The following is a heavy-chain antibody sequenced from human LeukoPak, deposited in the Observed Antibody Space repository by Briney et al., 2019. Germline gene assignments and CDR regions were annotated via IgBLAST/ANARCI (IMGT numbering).Heavy chain of an antibody. J-gene: IGHJ4*02. CDR2: ISWNSGSI. D-gene: IGHD3-10*01. V-gene: IGHV3-9*03. CDR1: GFTFDDYA. CDR3: ARVMVRGVLGDY. Sequence: GGSLRLSCAASGFTFDDYAMHWVRQAPGKGLEWVSGISWNSGSIGYADSVKGRFTISRDNSKNTLYLQMGSLRAEDMAVYYCARVMVRGVLGDYWGQGTLVTVSS.